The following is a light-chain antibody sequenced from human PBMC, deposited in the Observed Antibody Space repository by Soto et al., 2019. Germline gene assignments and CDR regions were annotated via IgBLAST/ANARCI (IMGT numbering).Light chain of an antibody. CDR2: SSN. CDR3: STWDDSLNGPV. Sequence: QSVLTQPPSVSGTPGQRVTISCSGSSSNVGGNTVNWYQQLPGTAPKLLIYSSNQRPSGVPDRFSGSKSGTSASLAISGLQSEDEADYYCSTWDDSLNGPVFGGGTKVTVL. J-gene: IGLJ3*02. V-gene: IGLV1-44*01. CDR1: SSNVGGNT.